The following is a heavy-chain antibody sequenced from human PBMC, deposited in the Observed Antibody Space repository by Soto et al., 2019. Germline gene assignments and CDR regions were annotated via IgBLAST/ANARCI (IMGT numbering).Heavy chain of an antibody. CDR1: GFTFSSYG. CDR2: ISNAGSNK. D-gene: IGHD6-25*01. V-gene: IGHV3-30*18. J-gene: IGHJ6*02. CDR3: AKDRLANPPYYYYYYGMDV. Sequence: PRLSCAASGFTFSSYGIHWVRQAPGKGLEWVAFISNAGSNKYYEDSVKGRFTISRDNSKNTLYLQMNSLRAEDTAVYYCAKDRLANPPYYYYYYGMDVWGQGTTVTVSS.